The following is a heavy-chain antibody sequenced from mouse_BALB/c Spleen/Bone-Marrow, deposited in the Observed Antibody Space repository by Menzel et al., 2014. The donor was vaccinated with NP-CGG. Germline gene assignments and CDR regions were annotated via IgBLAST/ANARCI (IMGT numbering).Heavy chain of an antibody. CDR2: INPDSSTI. J-gene: IGHJ4*01. CDR3: ARPRGNYAMDY. CDR1: GFDFSRYW. V-gene: IGHV4-1*02. Sequence: EVKLMESGGGLVQPGGSLKLSCAASGFDFSRYWMSWVRPAPGKGLEWIGEINPDSSTINYTPSLKDKFIISRDNAKNTLYLQMSKVRSEDTALYYCARPRGNYAMDYWGQGTSVTVSS.